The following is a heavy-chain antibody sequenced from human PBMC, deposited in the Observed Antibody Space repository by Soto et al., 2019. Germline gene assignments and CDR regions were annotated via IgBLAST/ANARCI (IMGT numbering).Heavy chain of an antibody. CDR2: ISSSSSYI. CDR3: ASTRRGGYNNYYYYYGMDV. V-gene: IGHV3-21*01. Sequence: EVQLVESGGGLVKPGGSLRLSCAASGFTFSSYNMNWVRQAPGKGLEWVSSISSSSSYIYYADSVKGRFTISRDNAKNSLYLQMNSLRAEDTAVYYCASTRRGGYNNYYYYYGMDVWGQGTTVTVSS. D-gene: IGHD5-12*01. J-gene: IGHJ6*02. CDR1: GFTFSSYN.